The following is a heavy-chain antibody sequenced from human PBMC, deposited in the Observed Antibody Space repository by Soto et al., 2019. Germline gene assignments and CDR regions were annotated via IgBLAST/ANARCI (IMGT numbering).Heavy chain of an antibody. CDR3: ARVFGRDKAAATTYYSDS. V-gene: IGHV3-11*01. D-gene: IGHD3-10*02. J-gene: IGHJ4*01. Sequence: GGSLRLSCAASGFTCSDYYMNWIGQAPGKVLEWASYISSSGSIIYYADSVKGRFTISRDNARNSVHLQMTSLGAEDTAVYFCARVFGRDKAAATTYYSDSWGHGTLVTVSS. CDR1: GFTCSDYY. CDR2: ISSSGSII.